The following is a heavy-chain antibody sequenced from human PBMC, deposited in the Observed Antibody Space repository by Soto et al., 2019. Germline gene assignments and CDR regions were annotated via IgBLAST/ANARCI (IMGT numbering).Heavy chain of an antibody. CDR1: GLTFSRYA. CDR3: AKAVGEYLYFFNN. D-gene: IGHD3-9*01. CDR2: IDTSGHNT. Sequence: EVQVLESGGGLIQPGGSLRLSCAFSGLTFSRYAASWVRQAPGKGLEWVSGIDTSGHNTYYADSVKGRFIIARDNSNKTLFLQMNNLRAEDTAVYYCAKAVGEYLYFFNNWGQGILVTVSS. V-gene: IGHV3-23*01. J-gene: IGHJ4*02.